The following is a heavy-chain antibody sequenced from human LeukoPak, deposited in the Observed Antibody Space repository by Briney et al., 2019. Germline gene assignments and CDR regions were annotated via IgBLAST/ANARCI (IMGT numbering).Heavy chain of an antibody. Sequence: PSETLSLTCAVSGYSISSGYYWGWIRQPPEKGLEWIGSIYHSGSTYYNPSLKSRVTISVDTSKNQFSLKLSSVTAADTAVYYCASSPSYSVSSFDYWGQGTLVTVSS. J-gene: IGHJ4*02. V-gene: IGHV4-38-2*01. D-gene: IGHD2-21*01. CDR3: ASSPSYSVSSFDY. CDR2: IYHSGST. CDR1: GYSISSGYY.